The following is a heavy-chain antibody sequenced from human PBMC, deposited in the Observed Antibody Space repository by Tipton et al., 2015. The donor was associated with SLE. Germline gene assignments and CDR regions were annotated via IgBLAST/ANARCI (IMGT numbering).Heavy chain of an antibody. V-gene: IGHV3-21*01. J-gene: IGHJ6*03. D-gene: IGHD3-22*01. CDR1: GFTFSSYS. CDR3: ARGRATYYYDSSGYYGRDYYYYMDV. CDR2: ISSSSSYI. Sequence: SLRLSCAASGFTFSSYSMNWVRQAPGKGLEWVSSISSSSSYIYYADSVKGRFTISRDNAKNSLYLQMNSLRAEDTAVYYSARGRATYYYDSSGYYGRDYYYYMDVWGKGTTVTVSS.